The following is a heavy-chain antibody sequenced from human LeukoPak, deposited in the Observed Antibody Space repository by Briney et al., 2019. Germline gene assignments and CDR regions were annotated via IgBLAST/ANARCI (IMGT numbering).Heavy chain of an antibody. CDR1: GFTFDDYA. D-gene: IGHD5-12*01. J-gene: IGHJ4*02. CDR2: ISWNSGSI. V-gene: IGHV3-9*03. Sequence: GRSLRLSCAASGFTFDDYAMHWVRQAPGKGLEWVSGISWNSGSIGYADSVKGRFTISRDNAKNSLYLQMNSLRAEAMALYYCAKGMYSGYDLGDYYFDYWGQGTLVTVSS. CDR3: AKGMYSGYDLGDYYFDY.